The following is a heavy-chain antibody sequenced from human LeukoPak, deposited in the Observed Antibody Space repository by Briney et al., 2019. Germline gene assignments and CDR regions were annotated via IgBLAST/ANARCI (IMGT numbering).Heavy chain of an antibody. V-gene: IGHV4-61*05. CDR1: GGSISSSSYY. D-gene: IGHD3-10*01. CDR2: IYYSGST. Sequence: SETLSLTCTVSGGSISSSSYYWSWIRQPPGKGLEWIGYIYYSGSTNYNPSLKSRVTISVDTSKNQFSLKLSSVTAADTAAYYCARQSDYGSGSYSYWGQGTLVTVSS. CDR3: ARQSDYGSGSYSY. J-gene: IGHJ4*02.